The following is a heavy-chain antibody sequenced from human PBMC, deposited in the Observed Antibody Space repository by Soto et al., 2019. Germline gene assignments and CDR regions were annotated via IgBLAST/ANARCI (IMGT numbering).Heavy chain of an antibody. CDR3: VRLIGNSWLDS. CDR2: TYYRSRWYF. CDR1: WDNVSCNTAA. D-gene: IGHD3-22*01. Sequence: SHTLSLTCAISWDNVSCNTAAWNWIRQSPSRGLEWLGRTYYRSRWYFDYAVSVKSRITISPDISNNQVSLQLTSVTPDDTAIYYCVRLIGNSWLDSWGQGTLVTVSS. V-gene: IGHV6-1*01. J-gene: IGHJ5*01.